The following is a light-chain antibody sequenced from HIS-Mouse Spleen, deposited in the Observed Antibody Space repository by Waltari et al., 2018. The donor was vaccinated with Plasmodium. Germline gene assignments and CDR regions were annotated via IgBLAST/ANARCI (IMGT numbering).Light chain of an antibody. CDR2: QDS. CDR1: KLGDPY. CDR3: QAWDSSTVV. J-gene: IGLJ2*01. V-gene: IGLV3-1*01. Sequence: SYELPQPPSVSVSPGQTARITCSGDKLGDPYACCYQHKPGQSPVLVIYQDSKRPSGIPERFSGSNSGNTATLTISGTQAMDEADYYCQAWDSSTVVFGGGTKLTVL.